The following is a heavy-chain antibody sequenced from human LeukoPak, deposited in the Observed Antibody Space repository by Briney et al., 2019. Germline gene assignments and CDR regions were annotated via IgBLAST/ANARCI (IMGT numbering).Heavy chain of an antibody. CDR2: IYTSGST. D-gene: IGHD3-22*01. Sequence: SETLSLTCTVSGGSISSGSYYWSWIRQPAGKGLEWIGRIYTSGSTNYNPSLKGRVTISVDTSKNQFSLKLSSVTAADTAVYYCARGLSPLYYYYYMDVWGKGTTVTVSS. V-gene: IGHV4-61*02. CDR3: ARGLSPLYYYYYMDV. CDR1: GGSISSGSYY. J-gene: IGHJ6*03.